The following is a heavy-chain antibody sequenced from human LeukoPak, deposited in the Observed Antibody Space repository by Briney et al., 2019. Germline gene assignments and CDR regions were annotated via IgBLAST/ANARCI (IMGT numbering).Heavy chain of an antibody. Sequence: PGGSLRLSCAASGFTFSNYWVSWVRQAPGKGLEWVANIKQDGSESYYVDSVKGRFTISRDNAKNSLFLQMNSLRAEDTAVYYCTREGSYLDAFDFWGQGTMVTVSS. D-gene: IGHD3-10*01. CDR2: IKQDGSES. CDR1: GFTFSNYW. J-gene: IGHJ3*01. CDR3: TREGSYLDAFDF. V-gene: IGHV3-7*01.